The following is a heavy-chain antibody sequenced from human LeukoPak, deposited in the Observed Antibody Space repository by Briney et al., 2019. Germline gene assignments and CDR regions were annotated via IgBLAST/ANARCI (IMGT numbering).Heavy chain of an antibody. Sequence: PSQTLSLTCTVSGGSISSGSYYWSWIRQPAGKGLEWIGRIYTSGSTNYNPSLKSRVTISVDTSKNQFSLKLSSVTAADTAVYYCARGQGEGYNWNYDFDYWGQGTLVTVSS. J-gene: IGHJ4*02. CDR2: IYTSGST. CDR3: ARGQGEGYNWNYDFDY. V-gene: IGHV4-61*02. D-gene: IGHD1-7*01. CDR1: GGSISSGSYY.